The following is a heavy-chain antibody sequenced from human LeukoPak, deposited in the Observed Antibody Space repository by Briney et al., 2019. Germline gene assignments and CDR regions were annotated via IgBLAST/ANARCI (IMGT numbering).Heavy chain of an antibody. CDR1: GFTFSAYA. CDR3: ARENPQWLEVTFDY. J-gene: IGHJ4*02. CDR2: ISASGETT. V-gene: IGHV3-23*01. D-gene: IGHD6-19*01. Sequence: PGGSLRLSCVASGFTFSAYAMTWVRQAPGKGLEWVSAISASGETTYYTDSLKGRFTISRDNSKSTVSLQMNSLGAEDTAIYFCARENPQWLEVTFDYWGQGTMVAVSS.